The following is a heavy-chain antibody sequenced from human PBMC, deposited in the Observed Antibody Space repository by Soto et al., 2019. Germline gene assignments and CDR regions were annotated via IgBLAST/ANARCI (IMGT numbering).Heavy chain of an antibody. D-gene: IGHD1-1*01. J-gene: IGHJ6*02. Sequence: ASVEVSCKASGYTFTTHAMRWVRQAPGQSLEWMGWINRGTGQTKHSQRFQGRVNITRDTSASTAYMELSSLRAEDTAVYYCARGKGMEENYYYYGLDIWGQGTTVTVSS. CDR3: ARGKGMEENYYYYGLDI. V-gene: IGHV1-3*01. CDR2: INRGTGQT. CDR1: GYTFTTHA.